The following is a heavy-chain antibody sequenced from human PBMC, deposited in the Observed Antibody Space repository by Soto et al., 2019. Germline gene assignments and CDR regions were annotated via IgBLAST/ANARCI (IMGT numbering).Heavy chain of an antibody. CDR2: INPSGDST. CDR1: GYTFTGYY. V-gene: IGHV1-46*01. CDR3: ARDGRATIGRDYYGMDV. J-gene: IGHJ6*02. D-gene: IGHD5-12*01. Sequence: ASVKVSCKASGYTFTGYYMHWVRQAPGQGLEWMGIINPSGDSTSYAQKFQDRVTMTRDTSTSTVYMELSSLRSEDTAVYYCARDGRATIGRDYYGMDVWGQGTTVTVSS.